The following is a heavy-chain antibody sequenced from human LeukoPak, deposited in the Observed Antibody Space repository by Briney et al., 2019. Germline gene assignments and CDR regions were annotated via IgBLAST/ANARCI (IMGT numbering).Heavy chain of an antibody. D-gene: IGHD5-24*01. V-gene: IGHV1-46*01. CDR2: INPSGGST. J-gene: IGHJ4*02. CDR3: ARDFGMATTTPHYYFDY. Sequence: GASVKVSCKASGYTFTSYYMHWVRQAPGQGLEWMGIINPSGGSTSYAQKFQGRVTMTRDTSTSTVYMELSSLRSEDTAVYYCARDFGMATTTPHYYFDYWGQGTLVTVSS. CDR1: GYTFTSYY.